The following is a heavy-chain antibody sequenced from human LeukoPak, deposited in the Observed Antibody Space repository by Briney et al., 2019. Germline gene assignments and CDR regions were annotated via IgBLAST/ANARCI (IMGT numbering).Heavy chain of an antibody. D-gene: IGHD3-3*01. J-gene: IGHJ6*02. Sequence: PGGSLRLSCAASGFTFSSYEMNWVRQAPGKGLEWVSYISSSGNTIYYADSAKGRFTISRDNAKNSLFLLMNSLRAEDTAVYYCARGTAIYNMDVWGQGTTVTVSS. CDR1: GFTFSSYE. V-gene: IGHV3-48*03. CDR2: ISSSGNTI. CDR3: ARGTAIYNMDV.